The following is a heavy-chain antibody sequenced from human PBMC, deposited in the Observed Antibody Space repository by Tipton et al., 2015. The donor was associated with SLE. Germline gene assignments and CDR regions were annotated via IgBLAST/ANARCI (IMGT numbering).Heavy chain of an antibody. J-gene: IGHJ3*02. Sequence: QSGAEVKKPGASVKVSCKASGFTFISYGISWVRQAPGQGLQWMGWISAYNGNTNYAQKLQGRVTMTTDTSTSTTYMELRSLRSDDTAVYYCARVDMYYYDSSGSPGSAFDIWGPGTMVTVSP. CDR3: ARVDMYYYDSSGSPGSAFDI. CDR2: ISAYNGNT. V-gene: IGHV1-18*01. CDR1: GFTFISYG. D-gene: IGHD3-22*01.